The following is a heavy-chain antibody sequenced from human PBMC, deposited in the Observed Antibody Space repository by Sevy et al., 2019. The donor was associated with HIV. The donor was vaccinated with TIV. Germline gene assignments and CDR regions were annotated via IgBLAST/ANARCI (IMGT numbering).Heavy chain of an antibody. J-gene: IGHJ4*02. Sequence: GGSLRLSCAASGFTFSSYGMHWVRQAPGKGLEWVSFIQYDGGNKNYADSVKGRFTISRDNSKNTLYLQLSSLRTEDTALYYCVKDPLISLGADLFDYWGQGTLVTASS. CDR2: IQYDGGNK. V-gene: IGHV3-30*02. D-gene: IGHD7-27*01. CDR1: GFTFSSYG. CDR3: VKDPLISLGADLFDY.